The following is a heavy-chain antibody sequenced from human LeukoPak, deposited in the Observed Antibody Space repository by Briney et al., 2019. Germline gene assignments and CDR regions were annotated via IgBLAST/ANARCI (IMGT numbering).Heavy chain of an antibody. CDR1: GFTFSSYG. CDR3: ARSLRDWNYVGYYYYGMDV. Sequence: SGGSLRLSCAASGFTFSSYGMHWVRQAPGKGLEWVAVIWNDGSNKYYADSVKGRFTISRDNSKNTLYLQMNSLRAEDTAVYYCARSLRDWNYVGYYYYGMDVWGQGTTVTVSS. CDR2: IWNDGSNK. J-gene: IGHJ6*02. D-gene: IGHD1-7*01. V-gene: IGHV3-33*01.